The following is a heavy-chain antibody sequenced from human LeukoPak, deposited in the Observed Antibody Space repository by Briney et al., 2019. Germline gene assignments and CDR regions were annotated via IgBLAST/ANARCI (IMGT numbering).Heavy chain of an antibody. Sequence: SETLSLTCTVSGGSISSYYWSWIRQPAGKGLEWIGRIYTSGSTNYNPSLKSRVTISVDTSKNQFSLKLSSVTAADTAVYYCATVRELLRYFDYWGQGTLVTVSS. CDR3: ATVRELLRYFDY. D-gene: IGHD1-26*01. CDR1: GGSISSYY. CDR2: IYTSGST. J-gene: IGHJ4*02. V-gene: IGHV4-4*07.